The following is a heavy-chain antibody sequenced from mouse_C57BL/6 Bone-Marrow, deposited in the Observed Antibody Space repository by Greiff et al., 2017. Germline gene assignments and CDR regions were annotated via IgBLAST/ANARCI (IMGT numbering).Heavy chain of an antibody. CDR3: ARYDYDGYFDY. Sequence: QVQLQQPGAELVRPGTSVKLSCKASGYTFTSYWMHWVKQRPGQGLEWIGVIDPSDSYTNYNQKFKGKATLTVDTSSTTAYMQLSSLTSEDSAVYYYARYDYDGYFDYWGQGTTLTVSS. D-gene: IGHD2-4*01. CDR2: IDPSDSYT. CDR1: GYTFTSYW. V-gene: IGHV1-59*01. J-gene: IGHJ2*01.